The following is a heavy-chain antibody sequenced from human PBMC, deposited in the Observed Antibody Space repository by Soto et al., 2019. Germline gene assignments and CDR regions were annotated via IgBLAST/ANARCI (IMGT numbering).Heavy chain of an antibody. CDR1: GFTFSSYA. CDR2: ISYDGSNK. D-gene: IGHD3-9*01. CDR3: ARDLSDILTDYDYYYYYGMDV. V-gene: IGHV3-30-3*01. J-gene: IGHJ6*02. Sequence: GESLKISCAASGFTFSSYAMHWVRQAPGKGLEWVAVISYDGSNKYYADSVKGRFTISRDNSKNTLYLQMNSLRAEDTAVYYCARDLSDILTDYDYYYYYGMDVWGQGTTVTVSS.